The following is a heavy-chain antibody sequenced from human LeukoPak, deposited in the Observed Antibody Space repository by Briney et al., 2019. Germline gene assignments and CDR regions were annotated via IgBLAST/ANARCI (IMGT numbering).Heavy chain of an antibody. CDR2: IFGSGANT. CDR3: AKDLLQGDGRWDIDA. CDR1: GFRFDIYT. V-gene: IGHV3-23*01. D-gene: IGHD5-24*01. J-gene: IGHJ5*02. Sequence: PGGSLRLSCVASGFRFDIYTISWVRQSPGQGLEWFSDIFGSGANTYSADSVKGRFTISRDKSKNTVYSQMNNLRVEDTAVYYCAKDLLQGDGRWDIDAWGQGTLVSVSS.